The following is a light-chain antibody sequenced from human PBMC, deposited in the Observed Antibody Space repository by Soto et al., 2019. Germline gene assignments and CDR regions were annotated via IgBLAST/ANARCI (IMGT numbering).Light chain of an antibody. V-gene: IGLV1-47*02. CDR1: SSNIGSNY. CDR2: RND. Sequence: QSVLTQPPSASGTPGQRVTISCSGSSSNIGSNYVYWYQQLPGTAPKLHIYRNDQRPSGVPDRFSGSKSGTSASLAISGLRSEDEADYYCAAWDDSLRGRVFGGGTKLTVL. CDR3: AAWDDSLRGRV. J-gene: IGLJ3*02.